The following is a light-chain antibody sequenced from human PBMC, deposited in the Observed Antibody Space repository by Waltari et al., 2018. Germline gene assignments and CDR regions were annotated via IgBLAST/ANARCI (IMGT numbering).Light chain of an antibody. CDR2: KDN. Sequence: QSVLTQPPSASGTPGQRVTISCSGTSSNIGRNYVFWFHQLPGTAPKVLIYKDNQRSAGFPDRFSGSKSGNSASLAISGLRSEDEADYYCATWDDSLSGYVFGSGTKVAVL. J-gene: IGLJ1*01. CDR1: SSNIGRNY. CDR3: ATWDDSLSGYV. V-gene: IGLV1-47*01.